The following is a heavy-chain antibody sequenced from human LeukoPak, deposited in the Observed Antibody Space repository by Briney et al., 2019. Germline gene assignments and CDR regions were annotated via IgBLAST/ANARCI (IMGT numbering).Heavy chain of an antibody. Sequence: SLRLSCAASGFTFDDYAMHWVRQAPGKGLEWVSGISWNSGSIGYADSVKGRFTISRDNAKNSLYLQMNSLRAEDTALYYCAKDLYGSGSYLDAFDIWGQGTMVTVSS. CDR3: AKDLYGSGSYLDAFDI. D-gene: IGHD3-10*01. V-gene: IGHV3-9*01. CDR2: ISWNSGSI. CDR1: GFTFDDYA. J-gene: IGHJ3*02.